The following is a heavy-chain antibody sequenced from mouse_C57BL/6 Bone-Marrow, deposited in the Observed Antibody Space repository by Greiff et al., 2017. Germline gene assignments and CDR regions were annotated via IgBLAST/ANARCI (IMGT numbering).Heavy chain of an antibody. CDR3: ARWGGLRRSYYYAMDY. J-gene: IGHJ4*01. CDR1: GYTFTSYW. D-gene: IGHD2-4*01. CDR2: IDPSDSET. Sequence: VQLQQPGAELVRPGSSVKLSCKASGYTFTSYWMHWVKQRPIQGLEWIGNIDPSDSETHYNQKFKDKATLTVDKSSITAYMQLSSLTSEDSAVYYCARWGGLRRSYYYAMDYWGQGTSVTVSS. V-gene: IGHV1-52*01.